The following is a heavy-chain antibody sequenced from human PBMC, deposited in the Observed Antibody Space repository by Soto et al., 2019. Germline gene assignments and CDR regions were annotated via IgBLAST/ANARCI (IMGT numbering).Heavy chain of an antibody. CDR3: ARDFKAPKDAWAFDY. CDR1: GASIISNDW. V-gene: IGHV4-4*02. Sequence: SETLSLTCAVSGASIISNDWWNWVRQAPGKGLGWIGEIYHSGSTIYNPSLKSRVTISVDKSKNHFSLKLTSVTAADTAVYYCARDFKAPKDAWAFDYWGQGALVTVSS. CDR2: IYHSGST. D-gene: IGHD3-16*01. J-gene: IGHJ4*02.